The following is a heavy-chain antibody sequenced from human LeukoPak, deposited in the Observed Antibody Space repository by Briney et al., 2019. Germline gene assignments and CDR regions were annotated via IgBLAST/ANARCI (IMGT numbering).Heavy chain of an antibody. V-gene: IGHV3-66*01. CDR1: GFTVRDNY. CDR3: AREGKIAAAAVFQH. J-gene: IGHJ1*01. CDR2: IYSGGNT. D-gene: IGHD6-13*01. Sequence: GGSLRLSCAASGFTVRDNYMSWVRQAPGKGLEWVSLIYSGGNTFYPDSVRGRFTISRDDSKNTLSLQMNSLRVEYTAVYYCAREGKIAAAAVFQHWGQGTLVTVSS.